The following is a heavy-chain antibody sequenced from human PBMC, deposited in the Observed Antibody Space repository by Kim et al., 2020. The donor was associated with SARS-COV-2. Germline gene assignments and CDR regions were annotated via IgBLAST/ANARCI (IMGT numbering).Heavy chain of an antibody. D-gene: IGHD4-17*01. CDR1: GFTFSNAW. V-gene: IGHV3-15*01. Sequence: GGSLRLSCAASGFTFSNAWMSWVRQAPGKGLEWVGRIKSKTDGGTTDYAAPVKGRFTISRDDSKNTLYLQMNSLKTEDTAVYYCTTVSLDTVTTEAFDYWGQGTLVTVSS. J-gene: IGHJ4*02. CDR2: IKSKTDGGTT. CDR3: TTVSLDTVTTEAFDY.